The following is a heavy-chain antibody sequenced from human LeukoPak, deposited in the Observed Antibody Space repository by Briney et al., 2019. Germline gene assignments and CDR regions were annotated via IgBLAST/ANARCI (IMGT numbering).Heavy chain of an antibody. CDR2: IRGSGGST. D-gene: IGHD3-3*01. J-gene: IGHJ4*02. Sequence: GGSLRLSCAASGFTFSSYAMSWVRQAPGKGLEWVSAIRGSGGSTYYADSVKGRFTISRDNSKNTLYPQMNSLRAEDTAVYYCAKDLGFLEWLLYVHWGQGTLVTVSS. CDR3: AKDLGFLEWLLYVH. V-gene: IGHV3-23*01. CDR1: GFTFSSYA.